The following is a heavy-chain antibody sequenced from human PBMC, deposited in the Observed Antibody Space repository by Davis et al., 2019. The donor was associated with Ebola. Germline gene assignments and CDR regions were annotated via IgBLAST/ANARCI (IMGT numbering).Heavy chain of an antibody. CDR1: GGSISSSSYY. CDR3: AGGDYYDSSGQALGDY. J-gene: IGHJ4*02. D-gene: IGHD3-22*01. Sequence: PSETLSLTCTVSGGSISSSSYYWGWIRQPPGKGLEWIGSIYYSGSTYYNPSLKSRVTISVDTSKNQFSLKLSSVTAADTAVYYCAGGDYYDSSGQALGDYWGQGTLVTVSS. CDR2: IYYSGST. V-gene: IGHV4-39*01.